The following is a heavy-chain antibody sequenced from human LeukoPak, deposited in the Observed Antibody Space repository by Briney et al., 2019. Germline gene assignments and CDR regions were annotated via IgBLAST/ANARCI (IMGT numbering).Heavy chain of an antibody. J-gene: IGHJ3*02. CDR2: IYYSGST. CDR3: ARHERDASLDHALDI. CDR1: GGSISSYY. Sequence: SETLSLTCTVSGGSISSYYWSRIRQPPGKGLEWIGHIYYSGSTSYNPSFKSRVTILVDTSKNQFSLKLSSVTAADTAVYYCARHERDASLDHALDIWGQGTMVTVSS. D-gene: IGHD5-24*01. V-gene: IGHV4-59*08.